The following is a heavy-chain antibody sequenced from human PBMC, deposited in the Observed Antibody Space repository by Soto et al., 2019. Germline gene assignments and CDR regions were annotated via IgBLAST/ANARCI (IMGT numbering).Heavy chain of an antibody. CDR2: IYHSGST. J-gene: IGHJ2*01. D-gene: IGHD4-17*01. CDR3: ARVRTTVNLYPYWYFDL. V-gene: IGHV4-4*02. CDR1: SGSISSSNW. Sequence: QVQLQESGPGLVKPSGTLSLTCAVSSGSISSSNWWSWVRQPPGKGLEWIGEIYHSGSTNYNPSPKSRVTISVDKSKNQFSLKLSSVTAADTAVYYCARVRTTVNLYPYWYFDLWGRGTLVTVSS.